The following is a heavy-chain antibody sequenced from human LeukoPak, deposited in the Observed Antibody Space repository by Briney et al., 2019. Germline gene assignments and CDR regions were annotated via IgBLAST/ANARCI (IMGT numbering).Heavy chain of an antibody. D-gene: IGHD3-22*01. V-gene: IGHV3-74*01. J-gene: IGHJ4*02. CDR1: GFTLSNYW. Sequence: GGSLRLSCSASGFTLSNYWIHWVRQAPGKGLVWVSRINTDGSSTNYADSVRGRFTISRDNAKKSLYLQMNSLRAEDTAVYYCARGKITMIVGPFDYWGQGTLVTVSS. CDR2: INTDGSST. CDR3: ARGKITMIVGPFDY.